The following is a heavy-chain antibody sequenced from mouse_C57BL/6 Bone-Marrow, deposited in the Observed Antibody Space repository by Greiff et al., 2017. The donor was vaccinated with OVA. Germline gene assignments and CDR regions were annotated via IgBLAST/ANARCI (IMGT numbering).Heavy chain of an antibody. CDR1: GYTITDYN. J-gene: IGHJ4*01. Sequence: EVQLQQSGPELVKPGASVKIPCKASGYTITDYNMDWVKQSHGKSLEWIGDINPNNGGTNYNQKFKGKATLTVDKSSSTAYMELRSLTSDDTAVYYCARSEGYYGSLYYAMDYWGQGTSVTVSS. CDR3: ARSEGYYGSLYYAMDY. V-gene: IGHV1-18*01. CDR2: INPNNGGT. D-gene: IGHD1-1*01.